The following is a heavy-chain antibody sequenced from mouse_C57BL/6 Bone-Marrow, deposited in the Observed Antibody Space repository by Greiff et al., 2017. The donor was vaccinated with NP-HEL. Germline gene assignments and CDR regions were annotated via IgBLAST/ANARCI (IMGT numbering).Heavy chain of an antibody. Sequence: QVQLQQSGAELVRPGTSVKMSCKASGYTFTNYWIGWAKQRPGHGLEWIGDIYPGGGYTNYNEKFKGKATLTADKSSSTAYMQFSSLTSEDSAIYDCARRGYGSSYDYAMDYWGQGTSVTVSS. D-gene: IGHD1-1*01. V-gene: IGHV1-63*01. CDR2: IYPGGGYT. CDR3: ARRGYGSSYDYAMDY. J-gene: IGHJ4*01. CDR1: GYTFTNYW.